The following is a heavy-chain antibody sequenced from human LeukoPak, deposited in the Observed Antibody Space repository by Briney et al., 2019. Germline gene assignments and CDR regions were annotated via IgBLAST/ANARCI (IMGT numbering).Heavy chain of an antibody. J-gene: IGHJ3*02. CDR3: ARSRSPGSDAFDI. CDR1: GGSISSGGYS. D-gene: IGHD2-2*01. Sequence: SETLSLTCAVSGGSISSGGYSWSWIRQPPGTGLEWIGYIYHSGSTYYNPSLKSRVTISVDRSKNQFSLKLSSVTASDTAVYYCARSRSPGSDAFDIWGQGTMVTVSS. V-gene: IGHV4-30-2*01. CDR2: IYHSGST.